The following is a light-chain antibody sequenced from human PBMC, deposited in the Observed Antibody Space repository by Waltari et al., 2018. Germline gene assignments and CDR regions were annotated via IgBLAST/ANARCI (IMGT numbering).Light chain of an antibody. J-gene: IGKJ1*01. CDR3: QKYYSAPRT. V-gene: IGKV1-27*01. Sequence: DIQMTQSTSSLPASVGDRVTLTCRASQDIGNYLAWYQHKPGKVPKLLIYAASTLQSGVPSRFSGSGSGTDFTLTISSLQPEDVATFYCQKYYSAPRTFGQGTKVEIK. CDR2: AAS. CDR1: QDIGNY.